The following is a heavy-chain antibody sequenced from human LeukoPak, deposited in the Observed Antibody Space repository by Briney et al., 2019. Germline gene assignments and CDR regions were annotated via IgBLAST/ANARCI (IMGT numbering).Heavy chain of an antibody. CDR1: GYTFTSYG. J-gene: IGHJ4*02. D-gene: IGHD6-19*01. CDR3: ARTSYSSGWFDY. CDR2: INPSGGST. V-gene: IGHV1-46*01. Sequence: ASVTVSFTASGYTFTSYGISWVRQAPGQGLEWMGIINPSGGSTSYAQKFQGRVTMTRDMSTSTVYMELSSLRSEDTAVYYCARTSYSSGWFDYWGQGTLVTISS.